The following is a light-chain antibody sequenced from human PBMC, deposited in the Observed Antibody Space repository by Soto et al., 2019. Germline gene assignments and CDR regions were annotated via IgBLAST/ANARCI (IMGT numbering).Light chain of an antibody. J-gene: IGKJ1*01. CDR3: QHYGGMWT. V-gene: IGKV1-5*01. Sequence: DIHMNQCPSTLSASVGDRVTITFRASQSITNRLAWYQQKPGKAPKVLIYDASNLESGLPSRFSGSGYGTEFILTISRLQPDDFATYYCQHYGGMWTLGTLNKVDIK. CDR1: QSITNR. CDR2: DAS.